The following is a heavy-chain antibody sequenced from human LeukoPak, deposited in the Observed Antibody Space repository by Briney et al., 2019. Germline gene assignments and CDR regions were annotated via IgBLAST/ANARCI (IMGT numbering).Heavy chain of an antibody. CDR3: ARGRSGTGYQFDY. V-gene: IGHV3-48*02. D-gene: IGHD1-1*01. CDR1: GFTFSSYN. J-gene: IGHJ4*02. Sequence: SGGSLRLSCAASGFTFSSYNINWVRQAPGKGLEWISYISSSSSTTYYAGSVKGRFTISRDNAYNSLYLQMNSLRDEDTAVYYCARGRSGTGYQFDYWGQGTLVTVSS. CDR2: ISSSSSTT.